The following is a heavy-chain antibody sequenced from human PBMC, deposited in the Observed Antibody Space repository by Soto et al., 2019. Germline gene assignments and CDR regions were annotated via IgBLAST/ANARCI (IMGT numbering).Heavy chain of an antibody. J-gene: IGHJ6*02. CDR2: ISPSTSHI. CDR3: SGCSGGACHHNYGMDL. CDR1: KFTFSSCT. Sequence: EVHLVESGGGLVKPGGSLRLSCAVSKFTFSSCTLNWVRQAPGKGLEWVSSISPSTSHIYYADSVKGRFTISRDNAKNSMFLQMNSLRADDTAVYYCSGCSGGACHHNYGMDLWGQGTTVTVSS. V-gene: IGHV3-21*01. D-gene: IGHD2-15*01.